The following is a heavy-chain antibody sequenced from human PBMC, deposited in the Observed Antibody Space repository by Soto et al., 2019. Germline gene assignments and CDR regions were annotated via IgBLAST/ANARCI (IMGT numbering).Heavy chain of an antibody. CDR3: ARMDFWGSYYLDY. CDR1: GYRFTIYW. J-gene: IGHJ4*02. CDR2: IDPSDSYT. Sequence: PGESLKISCKASGYRFTIYWISWVRQKPGKGLEWMGRIDPSDSYTKYRPSLQGHVTISTDNSISTVYLQLSSLKASDTAVYYCARMDFWGSYYLDYWGQGTLVTVSS. D-gene: IGHD3-3*01. V-gene: IGHV5-10-1*01.